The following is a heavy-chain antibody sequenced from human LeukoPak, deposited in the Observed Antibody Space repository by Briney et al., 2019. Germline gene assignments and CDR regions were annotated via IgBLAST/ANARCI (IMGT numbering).Heavy chain of an antibody. Sequence: ASVTVSFTASGSTFTFYYMHWVRQAPGPGLEWMGWINPNSGGTKYAQKFQGRVTMTRDTSITTVYMELSSLRSDDTAVYYCARDYYGSGSYYQLGYWGQGTLVTVSS. CDR2: INPNSGGT. CDR1: GSTFTFYY. V-gene: IGHV1-2*02. J-gene: IGHJ4*02. CDR3: ARDYYGSGSYYQLGY. D-gene: IGHD3-10*01.